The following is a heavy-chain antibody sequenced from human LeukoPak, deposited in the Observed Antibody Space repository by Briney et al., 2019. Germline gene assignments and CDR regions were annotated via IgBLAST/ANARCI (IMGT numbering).Heavy chain of an antibody. J-gene: IGHJ3*01. CDR3: ARDPVPEF. CDR2: ISSGGNT. V-gene: IGHV3-53*01. D-gene: IGHD1-14*01. Sequence: PGRSLRLSCALSGVAVSSSYMNWVRQAPGKGLELVSAISSGGNTYYADSVTGRFTISRDTSKNTVSLQMNSLRAEDTAVYFCARDPVPEFWGQGTVVIVSS. CDR1: GVAVSSSY.